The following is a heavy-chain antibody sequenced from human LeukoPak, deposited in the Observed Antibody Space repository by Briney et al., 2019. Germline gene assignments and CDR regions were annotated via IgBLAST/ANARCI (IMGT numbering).Heavy chain of an antibody. J-gene: IGHJ4*02. D-gene: IGHD6-6*01. V-gene: IGHV4-38-2*02. Sequence: SETLSLTCTVSGGSISSYYWGWIRQPPGKGLEWIGSIYHSGSTYYNPSLKSRVTISVDTSKNQFSLKLSSVTAADTAVYYCARDRKYSSHSDYWGQGTLVTVSS. CDR2: IYHSGST. CDR1: GGSISSYY. CDR3: ARDRKYSSHSDY.